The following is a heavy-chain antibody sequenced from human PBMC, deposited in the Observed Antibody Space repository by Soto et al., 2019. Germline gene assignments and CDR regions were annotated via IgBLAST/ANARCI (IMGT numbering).Heavy chain of an antibody. CDR3: ARDSASHRD. V-gene: IGHV3-30-3*01. CDR2: ISYDGSNK. J-gene: IGHJ4*02. CDR1: GFTFSSYA. Sequence: HPGGSLRLSCAASGFTFSSYAMHWVRQAPGKGLEWVAVISYDGSNKYYADSVKGRFTISRDNSKNTLYLQMNSLRAEDTAVYYCARDSASHRDWGQGTLVTVSS. D-gene: IGHD6-25*01.